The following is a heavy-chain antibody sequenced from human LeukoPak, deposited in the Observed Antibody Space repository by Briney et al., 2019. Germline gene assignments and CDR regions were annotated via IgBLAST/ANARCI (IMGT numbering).Heavy chain of an antibody. CDR1: GLTLKRYA. V-gene: IGHV3-23*01. J-gene: IGHJ4*02. Sequence: PGGSLRLFCRASGLTLKRYAMSWVRGARGRGLVWVSSIGSSGDITYYADSVKGRFTISRDDSKNTLYLQMNSLRAEDTAVYYCARDIDNGDYVVYWGEGTLVTVSS. CDR3: ARDIDNGDYVVY. CDR2: IGSSGDIT. D-gene: IGHD4-17*01.